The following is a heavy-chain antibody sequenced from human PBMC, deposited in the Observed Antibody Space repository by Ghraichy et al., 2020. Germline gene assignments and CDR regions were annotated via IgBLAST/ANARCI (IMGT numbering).Heavy chain of an antibody. J-gene: IGHJ4*02. V-gene: IGHV3-23*01. D-gene: IGHD2-21*01. Sequence: GGSLRLSCAASGFTFSSCGMSWVRQAPGKGLEWVSVIGSSDMHTYYADSVRGRFTISRDNSKNTVYLQMNSLRAEDTAIYYCAKRGYCGGVILQYYFDYWGQGTLVTISS. CDR2: IGSSDMHT. CDR1: GFTFSSCG. CDR3: AKRGYCGGVILQYYFDY.